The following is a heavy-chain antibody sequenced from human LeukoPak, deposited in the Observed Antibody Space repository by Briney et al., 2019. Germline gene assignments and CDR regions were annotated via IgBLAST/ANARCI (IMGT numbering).Heavy chain of an antibody. CDR3: ARRVATKPKYFFDS. CDR1: VSGDSTVSGVSMTTYY. V-gene: IGHV4-59*08. D-gene: IGHD5-24*01. CDR2: VYYSGVT. J-gene: IGHJ4*02. Sequence: PSETLSLTCTVSGDSTVSGVSMTTYYWTWLRQPPGKAPEWIGFVYYSGVTKYNPSLESRVTISLDASKNQFSLKLTSVTAADTAMYYCARRVATKPKYFFDSWGQGTLVTVSS.